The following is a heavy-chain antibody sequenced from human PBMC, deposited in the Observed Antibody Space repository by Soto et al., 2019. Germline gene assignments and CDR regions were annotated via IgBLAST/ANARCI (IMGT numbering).Heavy chain of an antibody. D-gene: IGHD3-3*01. CDR3: ARDHCALYDFWSGYRPSSDY. Sequence: ASVKVSCKASGYTFTGYYMHWVRQAPGQGLEWMGWINPNSGGTNYAQKFQGRVTMTRDTSISTAYMELSRLRSDATAVYYCARDHCALYDFWSGYRPSSDYWGQGTLVTVSS. CDR1: GYTFTGYY. J-gene: IGHJ4*02. CDR2: INPNSGGT. V-gene: IGHV1-2*02.